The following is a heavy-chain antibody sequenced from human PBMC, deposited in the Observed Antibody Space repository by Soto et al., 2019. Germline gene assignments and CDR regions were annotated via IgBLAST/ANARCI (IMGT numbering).Heavy chain of an antibody. CDR2: INYDGYS. CDR1: GGSITNYY. V-gene: IGHV4-59*08. D-gene: IGHD3-10*01. CDR3: ARHGFGPLHGLVDV. J-gene: IGHJ6*02. Sequence: QVQLQESGPGLVKPSETLSLTCTVSGGSITNYYCSWFRQPPGKGLEWIGYINYDGYSAYNLSLKRRVTLPMCAPKTQFSPMLESVTATDPAVYYCARHGFGPLHGLVDVWGPGTTVIVSS.